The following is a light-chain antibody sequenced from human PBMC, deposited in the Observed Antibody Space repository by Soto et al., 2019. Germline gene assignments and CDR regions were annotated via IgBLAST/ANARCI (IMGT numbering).Light chain of an antibody. J-gene: IGKJ3*01. CDR1: QSISSY. CDR3: QQSYRTPRDT. Sequence: IQMTPSPSSLSASVGDRVTITCRASQSISSYLNWYQQKPGKAPKLLIYASFSLQSGVPSRFSGSGSGTDVPLTISTRQPEDFATYYGQQSYRTPRDTFGPGTKVDTK. CDR2: ASF. V-gene: IGKV1-39*01.